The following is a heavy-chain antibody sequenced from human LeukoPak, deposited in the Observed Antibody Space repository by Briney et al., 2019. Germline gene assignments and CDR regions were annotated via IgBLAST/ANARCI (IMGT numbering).Heavy chain of an antibody. J-gene: IGHJ4*02. V-gene: IGHV4-39*07. Sequence: SETLFLTCTVSGGSISSSSYYWGWIRQPPGKGLEWIGSIYYSGSTYYNPSLKSRVIISVDTSKNQFSLKLSSVTAADTAVYYCARYTFGGVIDTDYWGQGTLVTVSS. CDR1: GGSISSSSYY. CDR2: IYYSGST. D-gene: IGHD3-16*02. CDR3: ARYTFGGVIDTDY.